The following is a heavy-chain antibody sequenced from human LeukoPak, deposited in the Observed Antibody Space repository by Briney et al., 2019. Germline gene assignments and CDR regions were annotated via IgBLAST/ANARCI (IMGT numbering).Heavy chain of an antibody. Sequence: GGSLRLSCAASGFTFGSYWMSWVRQAPGKGLEWVAFISYDGNNQYYADSVKGRFTISRDNSKNTLYLQMNNLRAEDTAIYYCARVGSRYCSGANCYDGFWGQGTLVSVSS. CDR1: GFTFGSYW. CDR2: ISYDGNNQ. CDR3: ARVGSRYCSGANCYDGF. V-gene: IGHV3-30-3*01. D-gene: IGHD2-15*01. J-gene: IGHJ4*02.